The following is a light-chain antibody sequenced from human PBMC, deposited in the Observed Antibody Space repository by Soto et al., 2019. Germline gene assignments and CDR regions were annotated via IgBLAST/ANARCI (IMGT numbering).Light chain of an antibody. Sequence: QAVVTQPPSASGTPGQRVTISCSGSSTNIGSNTVNWYQQLPGTAPKLLIYSNHQRPSGVPDRFSGSKSGTSASLAISGLQSEDEADYYCAAWDDSLNGYVIFGGGTQLTVL. V-gene: IGLV1-44*01. CDR2: SNH. CDR1: STNIGSNT. J-gene: IGLJ2*01. CDR3: AAWDDSLNGYVI.